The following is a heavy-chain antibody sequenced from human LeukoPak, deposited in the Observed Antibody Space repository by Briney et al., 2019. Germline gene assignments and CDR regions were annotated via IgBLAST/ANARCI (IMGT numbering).Heavy chain of an antibody. CDR1: GYTFTSYY. CDR2: INPCGGST. V-gene: IGHV1-46*01. D-gene: IGHD1-20*01. Sequence: ASVKVSCKASGYTFTSYYMHWVRQAPGQGLEWMGIINPCGGSTSYAQKFQGRVTMTRDTSTSTVYMELSSLRSEDTAVYYCARAYNWNDCFDYWGQGTLVTVSS. J-gene: IGHJ4*02. CDR3: ARAYNWNDCFDY.